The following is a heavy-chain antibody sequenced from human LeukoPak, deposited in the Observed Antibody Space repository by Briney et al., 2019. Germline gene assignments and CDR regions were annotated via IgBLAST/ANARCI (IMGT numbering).Heavy chain of an antibody. Sequence: SETLSLTCTVSGGSISSHYWSWIRQPPGKGLEWIGYIYYSGSTNYNPSLKSRVTISVDTSKNQFSLKLSSVTAADTAVYYCARERSRAVEMATIVYMDVWGKGTTVTLSS. CDR2: IYYSGST. D-gene: IGHD5-24*01. CDR3: ARERSRAVEMATIVYMDV. J-gene: IGHJ6*03. V-gene: IGHV4-59*11. CDR1: GGSISSHY.